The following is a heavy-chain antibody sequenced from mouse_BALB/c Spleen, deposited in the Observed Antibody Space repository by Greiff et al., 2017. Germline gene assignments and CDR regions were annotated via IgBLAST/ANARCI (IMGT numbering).Heavy chain of an antibody. CDR1: GYSITSGYY. Sequence: EVQLQESGPGLVKPSQSLSLTCSVTGYSITSGYYWNWIRQFPGNKLEWMGYISYDGSNNYNPSLKNRISITRDTSKNQFFLKLNSVTTEDTATYYCARENYRYDSWFAYWGQGTLVTVSA. CDR3: ARENYRYDSWFAY. J-gene: IGHJ3*01. V-gene: IGHV3-6*02. D-gene: IGHD2-14*01. CDR2: ISYDGSN.